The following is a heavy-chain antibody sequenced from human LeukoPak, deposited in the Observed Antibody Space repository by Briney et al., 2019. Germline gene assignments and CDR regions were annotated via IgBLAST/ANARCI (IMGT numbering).Heavy chain of an antibody. CDR3: ARAVRIAARPDPTRASSLFDY. J-gene: IGHJ4*02. D-gene: IGHD6-6*01. CDR1: GYTFTGYY. CDR2: INPNSGGT. Sequence: ASVKVSCKASGYTFTGYYMHWVRQAPGQGLEWMGWINPNSGGTNYAQKFQGRVTMTRDTSISTAYMELSRLRSDDTAVYYCARAVRIAARPDPTRASSLFDYWGQGTLVTVSS. V-gene: IGHV1-2*02.